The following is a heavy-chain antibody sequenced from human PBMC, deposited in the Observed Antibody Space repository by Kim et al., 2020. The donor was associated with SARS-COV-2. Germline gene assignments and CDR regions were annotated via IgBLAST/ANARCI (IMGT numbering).Heavy chain of an antibody. CDR3: ARDSGYFDY. Sequence: KDYVESLKRRFTTSRDNAKNSLYLQMNSLRAGDTAVYYCARDSGYFDYWGQGTLVTVSS. J-gene: IGHJ4*02. V-gene: IGHV3-7*03. CDR2: K. D-gene: IGHD3-22*01.